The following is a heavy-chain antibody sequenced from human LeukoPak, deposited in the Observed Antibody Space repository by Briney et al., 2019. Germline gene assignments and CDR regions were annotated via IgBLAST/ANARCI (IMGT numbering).Heavy chain of an antibody. Sequence: ASVKVSCKTSGYNFHRYGISWVRQAPGQGLEWMGWISPYNGNTDYVQKFQGRVTMTTDTSTSTAYMELRSLRSDDTAVYYCARDGVITMVRRGKTDYDHNGMDVWGQGTTVTVSS. CDR1: GYNFHRYG. D-gene: IGHD3-10*01. V-gene: IGHV1-18*01. CDR3: ARDGVITMVRRGKTDYDHNGMDV. J-gene: IGHJ6*02. CDR2: ISPYNGNT.